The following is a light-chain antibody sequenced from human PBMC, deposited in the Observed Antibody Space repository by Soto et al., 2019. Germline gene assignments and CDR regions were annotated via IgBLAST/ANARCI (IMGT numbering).Light chain of an antibody. V-gene: IGKV3-11*01. J-gene: IGKJ1*01. CDR1: QSVSRY. CDR2: DAS. CDR3: QQYYMWPPV. Sequence: EIVLTQSPATLSLSPGERATLSCRASQSVSRYLAWYQQKPGQAPRLLIYDASNRATGIPARFSGSGSGTDFTLTITSLQSEDFAVYYCQQYYMWPPVFGQGTKVDIK.